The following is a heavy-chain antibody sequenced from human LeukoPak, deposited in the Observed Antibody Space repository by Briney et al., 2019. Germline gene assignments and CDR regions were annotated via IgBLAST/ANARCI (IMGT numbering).Heavy chain of an antibody. CDR3: AKDLAVAGLRYFDY. D-gene: IGHD6-19*01. J-gene: IGHJ4*02. V-gene: IGHV3-23*01. CDR2: ISPSGDIT. CDR1: GFIFSSHG. Sequence: GGSLRLSCAASGFIFSSHGMNWVRQAPGKGLEWVSGISPSGDITYYADSVKGRFTISRDNSKSALYLEMDSLRGDDTAVYFCAKDLAVAGLRYFDYWGQGTLVTISS.